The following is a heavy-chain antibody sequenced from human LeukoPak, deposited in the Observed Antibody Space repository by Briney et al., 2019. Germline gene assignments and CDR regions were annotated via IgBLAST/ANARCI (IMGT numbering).Heavy chain of an antibody. CDR3: ARLHLEWLINYYYGMDV. V-gene: IGHV4-34*01. D-gene: IGHD3-3*01. Sequence: SETLSLTCAVYGGSFSGYYWSWIRQPPGKGLEWIGEINHSGSTNYNPSLKSRVTISVDTSKNQFSLKLSSVTAADTAVYYCARLHLEWLINYYYGMDVWGQGTTVTVSS. J-gene: IGHJ6*02. CDR1: GGSFSGYY. CDR2: INHSGST.